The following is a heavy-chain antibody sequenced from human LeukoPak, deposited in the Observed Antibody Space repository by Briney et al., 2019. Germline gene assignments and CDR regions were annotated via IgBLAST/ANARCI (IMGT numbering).Heavy chain of an antibody. CDR1: GFTFSSYS. V-gene: IGHV3-48*02. CDR2: ISSSSSTI. J-gene: IGHJ6*02. D-gene: IGHD2-21*02. Sequence: GGSLRLSCAASGFTFSSYSMNWVRQAPGKGPEWVSYISSSSSTIYYADSVKGRFTISRDNAKNSLYLQMNSLRDEDTAVYYCARDEPYCGGDCSPSPYYYYGMDVWGQGTTVTVSS. CDR3: ARDEPYCGGDCSPSPYYYYGMDV.